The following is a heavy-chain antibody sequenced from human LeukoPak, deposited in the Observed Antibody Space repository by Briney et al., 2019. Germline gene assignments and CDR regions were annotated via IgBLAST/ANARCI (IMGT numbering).Heavy chain of an antibody. CDR2: IKSDGSST. CDR3: ARDRRYTQDY. J-gene: IGHJ4*02. Sequence: PGGSLRLSCAASGFTFSTYWMHWVRQAPGKGLVWVSHIKSDGSSTSYADSVKGRFTISRDNAKNTLYLHMNSLRAEDTAVYYCARDRRYTQDYWGQGTLVTVSS. D-gene: IGHD5-24*01. CDR1: GFTFSTYW. V-gene: IGHV3-74*01.